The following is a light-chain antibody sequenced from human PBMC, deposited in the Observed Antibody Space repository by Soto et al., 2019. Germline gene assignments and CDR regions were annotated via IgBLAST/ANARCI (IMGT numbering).Light chain of an antibody. CDR1: GSNIENNF. CDR2: ENN. V-gene: IGLV1-51*02. Sequence: QSVLTQPPSVSAAPGQKVTVSYSGSGSNIENNFVSWYRQLPGTAPKLLIYENNRRPSGIPDRFSGSKSGTSATLDIAGLETGDEADYYCATWDTSLSAGVFGPGTKVTVL. J-gene: IGLJ1*01. CDR3: ATWDTSLSAGV.